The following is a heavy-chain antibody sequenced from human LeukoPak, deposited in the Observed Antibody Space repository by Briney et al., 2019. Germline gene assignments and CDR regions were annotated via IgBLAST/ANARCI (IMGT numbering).Heavy chain of an antibody. D-gene: IGHD5-24*01. V-gene: IGHV4-61*01. CDR1: GGSISSSSYY. CDR2: IYYSGST. J-gene: IGHJ4*02. Sequence: SETLSLTCTVSGGSISSSSYYWSWIRQPPGKGLEWIGYIYYSGSTNYNPSLKSRVTISVDTSKNQFSLKLSSVTAADTAVYYCARGEEMAQKGYYFDYWGQGTLVTVSS. CDR3: ARGEEMAQKGYYFDY.